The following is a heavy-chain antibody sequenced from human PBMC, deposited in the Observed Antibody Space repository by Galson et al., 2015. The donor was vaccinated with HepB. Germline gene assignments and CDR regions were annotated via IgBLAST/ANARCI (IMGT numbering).Heavy chain of an antibody. CDR3: AREGEQQLLPGEFGMDV. Sequence: SVKVSCKASGYTFTGYYMHWVQQAPGQGLEWMGWINPNSGGTNYAQKFQGWVTMTRDTSISTAYMELSRLRSDDTAVYYCAREGEQQLLPGEFGMDVWGQGTTVTVSS. D-gene: IGHD6-13*01. V-gene: IGHV1-2*04. CDR1: GYTFTGYY. CDR2: INPNSGGT. J-gene: IGHJ6*02.